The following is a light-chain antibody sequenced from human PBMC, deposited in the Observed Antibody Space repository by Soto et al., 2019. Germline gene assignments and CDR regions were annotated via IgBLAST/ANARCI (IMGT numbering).Light chain of an antibody. CDR3: QQYGSSPPT. CDR1: QSVSNSF. CDR2: DAS. Sequence: ESVLTQSPGTLSLYPGERATLSCRASQSVSNSFLAWYQQKPGQAPRLLIYDASTRATGIPARFSGSGSGTDFTLTNSRLEPEDFAVYYCQQYGSSPPTFGQGTKVDVK. V-gene: IGKV3-20*01. J-gene: IGKJ1*01.